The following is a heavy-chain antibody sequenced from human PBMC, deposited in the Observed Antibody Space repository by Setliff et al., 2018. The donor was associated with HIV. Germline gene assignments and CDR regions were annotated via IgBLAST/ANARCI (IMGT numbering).Heavy chain of an antibody. J-gene: IGHJ3*02. CDR1: GGSISSTSYY. Sequence: SETLSLTCSVSGGSISSTSYYWGWIRQPPGKGLEWIGSVHYTGSTQYNPSLKSRLTMSVDKSNNQFSLRLTSVTAADPAVYYCARDRNYQDTSGYWQVFDIWGQGTMVTVSS. D-gene: IGHD3-22*01. CDR3: ARDRNYQDTSGYWQVFDI. CDR2: VHYTGST. V-gene: IGHV4-39*07.